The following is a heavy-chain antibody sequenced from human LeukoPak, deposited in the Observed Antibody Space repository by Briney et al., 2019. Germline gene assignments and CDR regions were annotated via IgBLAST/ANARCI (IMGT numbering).Heavy chain of an antibody. CDR3: AKGMWAGDAFDT. D-gene: IGHD1-26*01. Sequence: GGSLRLSCAASGFTFSSYGIHWVRQAPGKGLEWVAVISYDGSNKHYADSVKGRFTISRDNSKNTMYLQMNSLRAEDTAVYYCAKGMWAGDAFDTWGQGTMVTVSS. CDR1: GFTFSSYG. J-gene: IGHJ3*02. CDR2: ISYDGSNK. V-gene: IGHV3-30*18.